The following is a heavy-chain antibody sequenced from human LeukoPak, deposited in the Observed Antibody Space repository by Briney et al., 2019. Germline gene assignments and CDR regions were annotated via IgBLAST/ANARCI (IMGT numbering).Heavy chain of an antibody. Sequence: GGSLRLSCAASGFTFSSYAMSWVRQAPGKGLEWVSGISAGGASAYYADSVKGRLTISRDNSKNTLYFQMNSLRAEDTAVYYCANWRGDFRYFDYWGQGTLVTVSS. V-gene: IGHV3-23*01. CDR2: ISAGGASA. D-gene: IGHD2-21*02. CDR1: GFTFSSYA. CDR3: ANWRGDFRYFDY. J-gene: IGHJ4*02.